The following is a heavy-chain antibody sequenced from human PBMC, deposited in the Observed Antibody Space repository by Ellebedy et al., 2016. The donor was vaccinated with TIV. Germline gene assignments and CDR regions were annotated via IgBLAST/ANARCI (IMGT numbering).Heavy chain of an antibody. CDR1: GFTFSTYA. CDR2: ISGSGGGT. Sequence: PGESLKISCAASGFTFSTYAMSWVRQAPGRGLEWVSTISGSGGGTYYTDYVKGRFTISRDNSKNTLYLQMNSLRAGDTAIYYCARLRYFGSGSYSDYWGQGTLVTVST. J-gene: IGHJ4*02. V-gene: IGHV3-23*01. CDR3: ARLRYFGSGSYSDY. D-gene: IGHD3-10*01.